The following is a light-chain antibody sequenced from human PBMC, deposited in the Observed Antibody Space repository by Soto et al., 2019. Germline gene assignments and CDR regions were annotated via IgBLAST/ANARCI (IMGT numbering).Light chain of an antibody. CDR2: GAS. Sequence: PGERATLSCRASQSVSSSYLAWYQQKPGQAPRLLIYGASSMATGIPDRFSGSGSGTDFTLTISRLEPEDFAVYYCQQYGSSLLTFGGGTKVEIK. J-gene: IGKJ4*01. CDR1: QSVSSSY. CDR3: QQYGSSLLT. V-gene: IGKV3-20*01.